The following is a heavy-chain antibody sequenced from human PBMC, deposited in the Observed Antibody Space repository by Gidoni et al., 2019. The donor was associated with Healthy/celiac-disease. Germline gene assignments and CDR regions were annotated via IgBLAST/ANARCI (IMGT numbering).Heavy chain of an antibody. CDR1: GFTFSSYG. J-gene: IGHJ6*02. Sequence: QVQLVESGGGVVQPGRSLRLSCAASGFTFSSYGMHWVRQAPGKGLEGVAVIWYDGSNKYYADSVKGRFTISRDNSKNTLYLQMNSLRAEDTAVYYCARVLAEHYYYYYGMDVWGQGTTVTVSS. CDR3: ARVLAEHYYYYYGMDV. CDR2: IWYDGSNK. V-gene: IGHV3-33*01. D-gene: IGHD1-26*01.